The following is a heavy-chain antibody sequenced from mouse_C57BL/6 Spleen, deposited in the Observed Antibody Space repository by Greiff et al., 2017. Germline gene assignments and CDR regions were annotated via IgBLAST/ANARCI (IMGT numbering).Heavy chain of an antibody. CDR1: GYTFTSYW. CDR2: IDPNSGGT. CDR3: AGGYYSNYGYFDY. D-gene: IGHD2-5*01. J-gene: IGHJ2*01. V-gene: IGHV1-72*01. Sequence: QVQLQQPGAELVQPGASVKLSCTASGYTFTSYWMHWVTQRPGRGLEWIERIDPNSGGTKYNDNFKSKATLTVDKPSSTAYMQLSRLTSEDSAVYYCAGGYYSNYGYFDYWGQGTTLTVSS.